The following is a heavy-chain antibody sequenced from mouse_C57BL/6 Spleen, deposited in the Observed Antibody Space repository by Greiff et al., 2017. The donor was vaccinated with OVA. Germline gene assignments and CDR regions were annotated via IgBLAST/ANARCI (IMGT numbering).Heavy chain of an antibody. J-gene: IGHJ1*03. D-gene: IGHD2-3*01. CDR1: GYTFTDYN. Sequence: VQLQQSGPELVKPGASVKIPCKASGYTFTDYNMDWVKQSHGKSLEWIGDINPNNGGTIYNQKFKGKATLTVDKSSSTAYMELRSLTSEDTAVYYWARPPYDGYHWYFDVWGTGTTVTVSS. V-gene: IGHV1-18*01. CDR3: ARPPYDGYHWYFDV. CDR2: INPNNGGT.